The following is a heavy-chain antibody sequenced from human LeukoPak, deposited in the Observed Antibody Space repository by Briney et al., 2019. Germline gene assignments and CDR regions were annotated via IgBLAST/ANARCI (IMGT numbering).Heavy chain of an antibody. CDR2: VYATGGVA. Sequence: GASVTVSCKASGHTFTNYHIHWVRQAPGQGVEWMGAVYATGGVAINTQTFPVRVTMTRDTSTGTVYMELSSLRFEDTAIYYCATEAPRSYYFDYWGQGIQVTVSS. V-gene: IGHV1-46*01. CDR3: ATEAPRSYYFDY. J-gene: IGHJ4*02. CDR1: GHTFTNYH.